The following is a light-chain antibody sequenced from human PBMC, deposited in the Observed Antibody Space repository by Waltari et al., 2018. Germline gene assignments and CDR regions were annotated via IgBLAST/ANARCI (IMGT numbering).Light chain of an antibody. CDR1: QTITTY. V-gene: IGKV1-39*01. J-gene: IGKJ1*01. CDR2: GTS. Sequence: DIQMTQSPPSLSASVGDKVIITCRESQTITTYLNWYQQKPGEAPKVLIYGTSSVQSGVPSRFSGSGSETDFTLTISSLQPEDSATYYCQQSYRRWTFGQGTRVEVK. CDR3: QQSYRRWT.